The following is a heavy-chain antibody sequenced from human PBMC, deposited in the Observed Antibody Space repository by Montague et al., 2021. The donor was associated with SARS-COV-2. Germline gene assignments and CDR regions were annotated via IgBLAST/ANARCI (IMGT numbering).Heavy chain of an antibody. J-gene: IGHJ4*02. D-gene: IGHD2-15*01. CDR2: IYNGGTT. Sequence: ETLSLTCTVSGDSIRNSDYSWGWVRQPPGKGLEWIGNIYNGGTTSYNPSLKSRVTIFVDTSKNQFSLRLSSVTAADTAVYYCATRTRYPQNDFGFWGQVTLVTVSS. CDR1: GDSIRNSDYS. V-gene: IGHV4-39*01. CDR3: ATRTRYPQNDFGF.